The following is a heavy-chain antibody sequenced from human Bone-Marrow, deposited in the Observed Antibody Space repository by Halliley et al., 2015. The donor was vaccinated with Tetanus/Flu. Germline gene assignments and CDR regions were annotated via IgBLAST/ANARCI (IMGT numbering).Heavy chain of an antibody. J-gene: IGHJ4*02. CDR1: GYSFTSYW. V-gene: IGHV5-51*01. Sequence: MQLVQSGAEVKKPGESLKISCKGSGYSFTSYWIGWVRQMPGKGLEWMGIIYPGDSDTRYSPSFQGQVTISADKSISTAYLQWSSLKASDTALYYCASPPPDYYDSSGYLPYWGQGTLVTVSS. CDR2: IYPGDSDT. D-gene: IGHD3-22*01. CDR3: ASPPPDYYDSSGYLPY.